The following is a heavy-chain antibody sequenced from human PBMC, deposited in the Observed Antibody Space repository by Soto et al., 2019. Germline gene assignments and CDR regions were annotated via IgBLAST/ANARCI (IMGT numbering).Heavy chain of an antibody. V-gene: IGHV4-31*03. Sequence: QVQLQESGPGLVQPSQTLSLTCSVSGDPVRSGSYYWTWVRQHPVKGLEWIGYIYHTGSTYYNPSLQSRLIMSIDTSKNQFSLPLYSVTATDTAVYFCAAKLGTTHYFDFWGQGSLVAVSS. J-gene: IGHJ4*02. CDR2: IYHTGST. CDR3: AAKLGTTHYFDF. CDR1: GDPVRSGSYY. D-gene: IGHD7-27*01.